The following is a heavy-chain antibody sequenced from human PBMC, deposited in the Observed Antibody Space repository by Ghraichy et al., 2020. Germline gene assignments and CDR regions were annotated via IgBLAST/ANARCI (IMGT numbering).Heavy chain of an antibody. CDR1: GYTLTELS. V-gene: IGHV1-24*01. Sequence: ASVKVSCKVSGYTLTELSMHWVRQAPGKGLEWMGGFDPEDGETIYAQKFQGRVTMTEDTSTDTAYMELSSLRSEDTAVYYCATGLVMDDAFDIWGQGTMVTVSS. CDR3: ATGLVMDDAFDI. CDR2: FDPEDGET. J-gene: IGHJ3*02. D-gene: IGHD2-21*01.